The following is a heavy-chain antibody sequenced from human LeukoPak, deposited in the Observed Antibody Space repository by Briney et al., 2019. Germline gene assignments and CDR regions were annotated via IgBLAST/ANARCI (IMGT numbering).Heavy chain of an antibody. CDR2: IYYSGST. V-gene: IGHV4-59*01. CDR1: GGSISSYY. J-gene: IGHJ4*02. CDR3: ARITSSSSAVDY. D-gene: IGHD6-6*01. Sequence: SETLSLTCAVSGGSISSYYWGWIRQPPGKGLEWIGYIYYSGSTNYNPSLKSRVTISVDTSKNQFSLKLSSVTAADTAVYYCARITSSSSAVDYWGQGTLVTVSS.